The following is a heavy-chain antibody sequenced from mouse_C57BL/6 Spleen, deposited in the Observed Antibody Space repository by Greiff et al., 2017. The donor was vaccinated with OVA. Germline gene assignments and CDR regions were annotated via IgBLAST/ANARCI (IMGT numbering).Heavy chain of an antibody. V-gene: IGHV1-72*01. Sequence: VQLQQPGAELVKPGASVKLSCKASGYTFTSYWMHWVKQRPGRGLEWIGRIDPHSGGTKYNEKFKSKATLTVDKPSSTAYMQLSSLTSEDSAVYYCAREWDWYFDVWGTGTTVTVSS. CDR1: GYTFTSYW. CDR3: AREWDWYFDV. CDR2: IDPHSGGT. J-gene: IGHJ1*03.